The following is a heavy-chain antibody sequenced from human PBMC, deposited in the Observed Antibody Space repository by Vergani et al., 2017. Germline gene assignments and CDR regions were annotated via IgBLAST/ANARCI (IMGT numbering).Heavy chain of an antibody. Sequence: QVQLQESGPGLVKSSETLSLTCAVHGGSFSGYYWSWIRQPPGKGLEWIGYMYHSGSTNYNPSLETRVTISGDTSKNQFSLKLNSVTAADTAVYYCGRVADFYGLGSRLLDLWGQGILVTVSS. CDR2: MYHSGST. D-gene: IGHD3-10*01. CDR3: GRVADFYGLGSRLLDL. CDR1: GGSFSGYY. V-gene: IGHV4-59*01. J-gene: IGHJ5*02.